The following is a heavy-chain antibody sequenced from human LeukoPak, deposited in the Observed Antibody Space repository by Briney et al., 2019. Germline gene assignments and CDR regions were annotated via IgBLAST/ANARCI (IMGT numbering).Heavy chain of an antibody. CDR2: TRNKANSYST. Sequence: GGSLRLSCAASGFTSSDHYMDWVRQAPGKGLEWVGRTRNKANSYSTEYAASVKGRFIISRDASKNSLYLQMNTLKTEDTAVYYCARWYYYGGSSYYIDYWGQGTLVTVSS. V-gene: IGHV3-72*01. J-gene: IGHJ4*02. D-gene: IGHD3-22*01. CDR1: GFTSSDHY. CDR3: ARWYYYGGSSYYIDY.